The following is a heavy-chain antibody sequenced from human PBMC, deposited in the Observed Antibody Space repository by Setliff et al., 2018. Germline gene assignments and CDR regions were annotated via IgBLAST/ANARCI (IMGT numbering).Heavy chain of an antibody. CDR3: ATLLANYGPGMDV. CDR2: IFQSGNT. CDR1: GGSISDYY. V-gene: IGHV4-34*12. J-gene: IGHJ6*02. D-gene: IGHD3-10*01. Sequence: SETLSLTCGGYGGSISDYYWSWIRQPPGKGLEWIGSIFQSGNTYYNPSLKSRVTISVDASKNQFSLTVNSVTAADTAVYYCATLLANYGPGMDVWGQGTTVTVSS.